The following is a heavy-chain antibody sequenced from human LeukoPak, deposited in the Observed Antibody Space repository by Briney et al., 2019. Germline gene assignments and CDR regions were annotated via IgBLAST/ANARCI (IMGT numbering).Heavy chain of an antibody. CDR1: GGSISSGGYY. Sequence: PSETLSLTCTVSGGSISSGGYYWSWIRQPPGKGLEWIGYIYHSGSTYYNPSLKSRVTISVDRSKNQFFLKLSSVTAADTAVYYCARDNCSSTSCYLDYWGQGTLVTV. CDR3: ARDNCSSTSCYLDY. J-gene: IGHJ4*02. CDR2: IYHSGST. D-gene: IGHD2-2*01. V-gene: IGHV4-30-2*01.